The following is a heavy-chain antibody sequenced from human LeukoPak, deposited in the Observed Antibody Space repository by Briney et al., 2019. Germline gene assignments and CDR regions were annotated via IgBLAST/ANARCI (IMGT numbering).Heavy chain of an antibody. CDR1: GDSLRDYY. V-gene: IGHV4-59*01. CDR2: IYYDANT. CDR3: ARGRFGSLPGCFDS. Sequence: SETLSLTCTVSGDSLRDYYWNWIRQTPEKGLEWIGYIYYDANTRSNPSLKSRVTLSVDTSRNQFSLNLTSVTAADSAVYFCARGRFGSLPGCFDSWGQGTLVTVSP. D-gene: IGHD3-10*01. J-gene: IGHJ5*01.